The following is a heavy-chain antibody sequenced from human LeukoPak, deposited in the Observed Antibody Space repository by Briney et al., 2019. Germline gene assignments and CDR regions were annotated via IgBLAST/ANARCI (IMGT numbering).Heavy chain of an antibody. Sequence: SETLSLTCAVYGGSFSGYYWSWIRQPPGKGLEWIGEINHSGSTNYNPSLKSRVTMSVDTSKNQSSLKLSSVTAADTAVYYCARDRYYDSSGYFKSYYYYYYMDVWGKGTTVTVSS. J-gene: IGHJ6*03. CDR2: INHSGST. V-gene: IGHV4-34*01. CDR3: ARDRYYDSSGYFKSYYYYYYMDV. CDR1: GGSFSGYY. D-gene: IGHD3-22*01.